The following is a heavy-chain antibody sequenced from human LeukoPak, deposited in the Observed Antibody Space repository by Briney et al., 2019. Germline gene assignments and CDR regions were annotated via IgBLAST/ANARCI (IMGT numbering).Heavy chain of an antibody. Sequence: GGSLRLSCAASGFTFRSYGMHWVRQAPGKGLEWVAIIRYDGTNKYYADSVKGRFTISRDNAKNSLYLQMNSLRAEDTAVYYCARDLSSGWYSYYFDYWGQGTLVTVSS. D-gene: IGHD6-19*01. CDR2: IRYDGTNK. J-gene: IGHJ4*02. V-gene: IGHV3-30*02. CDR3: ARDLSSGWYSYYFDY. CDR1: GFTFRSYG.